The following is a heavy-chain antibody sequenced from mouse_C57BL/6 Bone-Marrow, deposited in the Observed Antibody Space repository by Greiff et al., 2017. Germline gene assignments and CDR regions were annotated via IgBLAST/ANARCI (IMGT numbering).Heavy chain of an antibody. V-gene: IGHV1-69*01. CDR2: IDPSGSYT. CDR1: GYTFTSYW. J-gene: IGHJ2*01. CDR3: ARDYGSPYYFDY. Sequence: VQLQQPGAELVMPGASVKLSCKASGYTFTSYWMHWVKQRPGQGLEWIGEIDPSGSYTNYNQKFKGKSTLTVDKSSSTAYMQLSSLTSEDSAVYYCARDYGSPYYFDYWGQGTTLTVSS. D-gene: IGHD1-1*01.